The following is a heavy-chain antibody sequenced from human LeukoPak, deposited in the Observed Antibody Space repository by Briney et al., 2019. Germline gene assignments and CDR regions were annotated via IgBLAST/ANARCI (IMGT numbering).Heavy chain of an antibody. J-gene: IGHJ5*02. CDR3: ARDVPGSIGTTARFDP. D-gene: IGHD1-1*01. CDR2: ISTNNGNT. V-gene: IGHV1-18*01. CDR1: GYTFTSYD. Sequence: GASVNVSCKASGYTFTSYDINWLRPAPGQGLEWMGWISTNNGNTNYAQQFQGRVTMTTDTSTSTAYMELRSLKSDDTAVYYCARDVPGSIGTTARFDPWGQGTLVAVSS.